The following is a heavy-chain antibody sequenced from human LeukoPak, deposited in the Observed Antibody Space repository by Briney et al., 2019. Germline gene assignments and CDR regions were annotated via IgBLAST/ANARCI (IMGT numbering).Heavy chain of an antibody. V-gene: IGHV3-9*01. Sequence: PGGSLRLSCAASGFTFDDYAMHWVRHAPGKGLEWVSGISWNSGSIGYADSVKGRFTISRDNAKNSLYLQMNSLRAEDTAVYYCARDNFRGYSYGYYWGQGTLVTVSS. CDR2: ISWNSGSI. CDR1: GFTFDDYA. D-gene: IGHD5-18*01. CDR3: ARDNFRGYSYGYY. J-gene: IGHJ4*02.